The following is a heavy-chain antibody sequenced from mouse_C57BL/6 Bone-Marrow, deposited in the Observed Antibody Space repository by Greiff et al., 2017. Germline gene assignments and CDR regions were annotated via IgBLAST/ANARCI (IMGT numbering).Heavy chain of an antibody. CDR1: GYTFTSYW. CDR3: AVATVVPSMDY. V-gene: IGHV1-50*01. J-gene: IGHJ4*01. D-gene: IGHD1-1*01. Sequence: VQLQQPGAELVKPGASVKLSCKASGYTFTSYWMQWVKQRPGQCLEWIGEIDPSDSYTNYNQKFTVKATFTVDTSSSTAYMQLSSLTYEDSAVYYCAVATVVPSMDYWGQGTSVTVSS. CDR2: IDPSDSYT.